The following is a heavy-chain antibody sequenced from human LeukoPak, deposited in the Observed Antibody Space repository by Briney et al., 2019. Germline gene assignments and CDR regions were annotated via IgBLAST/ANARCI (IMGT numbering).Heavy chain of an antibody. V-gene: IGHV4-61*02. J-gene: IGHJ3*02. CDR1: GGSISSGSYY. CDR2: IYTSGST. CDR3: ATMVRGVILGAFDI. D-gene: IGHD3-10*01. Sequence: SQTLSLTCTVSGGSISSGSYYWSWIRQPAGKGLEWIGRIYTSGSTNYNPSLKSRVTISVDTSKNQFSLKLSSVTAADTAVYYCATMVRGVILGAFDIWGQGTMVTVSS.